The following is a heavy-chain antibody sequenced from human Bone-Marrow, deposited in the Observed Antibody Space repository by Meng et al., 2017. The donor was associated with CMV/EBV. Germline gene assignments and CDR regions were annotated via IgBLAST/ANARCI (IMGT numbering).Heavy chain of an antibody. CDR1: GYSFTSYW. D-gene: IGHD4-11*01. CDR2: IYPGDSDT. V-gene: IGHV5-51*01. Sequence: KVSCKASGYSFTSYWIGWVRQMPGKGLEWMGIIYPGDSDTRYSPSFQGQVTISADRSISTAYLQWSSLKASDTAMYYCATLQSAFDYWGQGPPVNVSS. CDR3: ATLQSAFDY. J-gene: IGHJ4*02.